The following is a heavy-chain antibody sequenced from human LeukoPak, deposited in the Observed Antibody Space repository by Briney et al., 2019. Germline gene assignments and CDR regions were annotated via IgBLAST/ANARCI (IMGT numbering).Heavy chain of an antibody. Sequence: ASVKVSCKASGYTFTSYTLHWVRQAPGQRLEWMGWINGGNSNTKYSQEFQGRVTITRDTSASTAYMELSSLRSEGTAVYYCARDSSGWYHWFDPWGQGTLVTVSS. V-gene: IGHV1-3*03. CDR3: ARDSSGWYHWFDP. CDR2: INGGNSNT. J-gene: IGHJ5*02. CDR1: GYTFTSYT. D-gene: IGHD6-19*01.